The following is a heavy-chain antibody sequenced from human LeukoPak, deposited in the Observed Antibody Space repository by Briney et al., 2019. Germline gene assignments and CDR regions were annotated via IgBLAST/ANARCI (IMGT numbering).Heavy chain of an antibody. Sequence: PGRSLRLSCAASGFTFSSYAMHWVRQAPGKGLEWVAVISYDGSNKYYADSVKGRFTIPRDNSKNTLYLQMNSLRAEDTAVYYCARGRIAWEYYYYYGMDVWGQGTTVTVSS. CDR2: ISYDGSNK. D-gene: IGHD1-26*01. CDR1: GFTFSSYA. CDR3: ARGRIAWEYYYYYGMDV. V-gene: IGHV3-30*04. J-gene: IGHJ6*02.